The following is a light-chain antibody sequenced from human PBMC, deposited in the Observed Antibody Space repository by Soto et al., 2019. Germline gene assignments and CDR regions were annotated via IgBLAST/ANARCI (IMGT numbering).Light chain of an antibody. V-gene: IGKV1-5*03. CDR2: KAS. CDR3: QQYNTYWT. Sequence: IQMTQSPSTLSASVGDRVTITCRASQSIYDWLAWYQQKPGKAPKLLIYKASNLESGVPSRFSGSASGTEFTLTISSLQPDDFATYYCQQYNTYWTFGQGTKVEIK. CDR1: QSIYDW. J-gene: IGKJ1*01.